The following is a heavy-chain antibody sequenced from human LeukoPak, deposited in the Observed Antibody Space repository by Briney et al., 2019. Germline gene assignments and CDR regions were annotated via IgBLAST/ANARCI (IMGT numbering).Heavy chain of an antibody. Sequence: GGSLRLSCAASGSTFSTYAMSWVRQAAGKGLEWVSAISDSGGTTYYADSVKGRFTISRDNSKNTLYLQMSSLRAEDTAVYYCAKDQEYSYDYWGQGTQVTVSS. D-gene: IGHD2/OR15-2a*01. V-gene: IGHV3-23*01. CDR3: AKDQEYSYDY. CDR2: ISDSGGTT. CDR1: GSTFSTYA. J-gene: IGHJ4*02.